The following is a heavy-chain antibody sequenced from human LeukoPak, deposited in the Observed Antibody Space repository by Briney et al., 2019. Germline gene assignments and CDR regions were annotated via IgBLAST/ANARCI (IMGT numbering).Heavy chain of an antibody. Sequence: GGSLRLSCAASGFTFDDYGMSWVRQAPGKGLEWVSGINWNGGSTGYADSVKGRFTISRDSAKNSLYLQMNSLRAEDTALYYCARDLWFGESDAFDIWGQGTMVTVSS. D-gene: IGHD3-10*01. V-gene: IGHV3-20*04. CDR3: ARDLWFGESDAFDI. CDR2: INWNGGST. J-gene: IGHJ3*02. CDR1: GFTFDDYG.